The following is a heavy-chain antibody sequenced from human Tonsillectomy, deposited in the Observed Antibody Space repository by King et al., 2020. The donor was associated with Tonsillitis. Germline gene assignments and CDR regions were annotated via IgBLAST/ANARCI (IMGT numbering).Heavy chain of an antibody. CDR1: GFTFSSYG. CDR2: ISYDGSNK. CDR3: AKDLPPNYYDSSGIDY. V-gene: IGHV3-30*18. D-gene: IGHD3-22*01. Sequence: VQLVESGGGVVQPGRSLRLSCAASGFTFSSYGMHWVRQAPGKGLEWVAVISYDGSNKYYADSVKGRFTISRDNSKNTLYRQMNSLRAEDTAVYYCAKDLPPNYYDSSGIDYWGQGTLVTVSS. J-gene: IGHJ4*02.